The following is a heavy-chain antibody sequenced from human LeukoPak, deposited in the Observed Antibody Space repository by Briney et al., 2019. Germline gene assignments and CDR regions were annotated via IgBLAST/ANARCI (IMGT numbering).Heavy chain of an antibody. D-gene: IGHD3-16*01. CDR1: GFTFSSYG. J-gene: IGHJ6*02. V-gene: IGHV3-30*03. CDR2: ISYDGSNK. Sequence: PGGSLRLSCAASGFTFSSYGMHWVRQAPGKGLEWVAVISYDGSNKYYADSVKGRFTISRDNSKNTLYLQMNSLRAEDTAVYYCARGLAVYGMDVWGQGTTVTVSS. CDR3: ARGLAVYGMDV.